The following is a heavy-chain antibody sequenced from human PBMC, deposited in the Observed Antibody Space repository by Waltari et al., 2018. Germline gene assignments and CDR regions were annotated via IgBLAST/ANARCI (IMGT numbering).Heavy chain of an antibody. CDR2: IYTSGST. CDR1: GGSISSYY. V-gene: IGHV4-4*07. Sequence: QVQLQESGPGLVKPSETLSLTCTVSGGSISSYYWSWIRQPAGRGLEWIGRIYTSGSTNYTPSRKSRVTMSVDTSKNQCSLKLSSVTAAYTAVYYCARSGAYCSSTSCSNYYYYYYMDVWGKGTTVTVSS. J-gene: IGHJ6*03. D-gene: IGHD2-2*01. CDR3: ARSGAYCSSTSCSNYYYYYYMDV.